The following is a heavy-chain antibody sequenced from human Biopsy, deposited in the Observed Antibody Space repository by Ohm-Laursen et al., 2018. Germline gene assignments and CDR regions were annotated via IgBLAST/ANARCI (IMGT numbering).Heavy chain of an antibody. CDR2: IIPIFGTA. D-gene: IGHD3-9*01. V-gene: IGHV1-69*06. CDR1: GYIFTTSG. J-gene: IGHJ1*01. Sequence: SVKVSCKTSGYIFTTSGISWVRQAPGQGLEWMGGIIPIFGTANYAQKFQDRVTVAADTSTSTATMELRSLRSDDTAVYYCATKLTGYFHHWGQGTLVIVSS. CDR3: ATKLTGYFHH.